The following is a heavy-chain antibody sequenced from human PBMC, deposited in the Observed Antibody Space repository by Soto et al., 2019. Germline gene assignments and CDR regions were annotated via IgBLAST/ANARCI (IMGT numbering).Heavy chain of an antibody. CDR3: ARPAGYCTNGVCPGHWFDP. V-gene: IGHV3-30-3*01. D-gene: IGHD2-8*01. J-gene: IGHJ5*02. CDR2: ISYDGSNK. CDR1: GFTFSSYA. Sequence: PGGSLRLSCAASGFTFSSYAMHWVRQAPGKGLEWVAVISYDGSNKYYADSVKGRFTTSRDNSKNTLYLQMNSLRAEDTAVYYCARPAGYCTNGVCPGHWFDPWGQGTLVTVS.